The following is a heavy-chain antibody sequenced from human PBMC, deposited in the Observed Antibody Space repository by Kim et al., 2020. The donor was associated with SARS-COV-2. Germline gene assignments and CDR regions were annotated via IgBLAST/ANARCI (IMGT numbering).Heavy chain of an antibody. V-gene: IGHV4-34*01. J-gene: IGHJ5*02. CDR1: GGSFSGYY. CDR3: ASRTYYYDSSGYLP. D-gene: IGHD3-22*01. Sequence: SETLSLTCAVYGGSFSGYYWSWIRQPPGKGLEWIGEINHSGSTNYNPSLKSRVTISVDTSKNQFSLKLSSVTAADTAVYYCASRTYYYDSSGYLPWGQGTLVTVSS. CDR2: INHSGST.